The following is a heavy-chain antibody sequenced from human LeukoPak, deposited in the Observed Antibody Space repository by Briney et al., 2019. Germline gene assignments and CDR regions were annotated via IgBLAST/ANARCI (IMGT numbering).Heavy chain of an antibody. J-gene: IGHJ6*02. CDR3: ARGHYGMDV. V-gene: IGHV4-34*01. Sequence: SETLSLTCAVYGGSFSGYYWSWIRQPPGKGLEWIGEINHSGSTNYNPPLKSRVTISVDTSKNQFSLKLSSVTAADTAVYYCARGHYGMDVWGQGTTVTVSS. CDR1: GGSFSGYY. CDR2: INHSGST.